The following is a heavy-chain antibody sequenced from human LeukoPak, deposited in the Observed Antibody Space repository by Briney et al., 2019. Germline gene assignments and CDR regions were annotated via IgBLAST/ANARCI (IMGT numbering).Heavy chain of an antibody. CDR2: INPTGDT. D-gene: IGHD3-10*01. J-gene: IGHJ4*02. V-gene: IGHV3-13*01. Sequence: GGSLRLSCAASGFTFNSYDMHWVRQATGKGLEWVSSINPTGDTYYPGSVKGRFTISRENGKNSLYLQMNSLTAGDTAVYYCARAISKVRGVNYFDYWGQGTLVTVSS. CDR3: ARAISKVRGVNYFDY. CDR1: GFTFNSYD.